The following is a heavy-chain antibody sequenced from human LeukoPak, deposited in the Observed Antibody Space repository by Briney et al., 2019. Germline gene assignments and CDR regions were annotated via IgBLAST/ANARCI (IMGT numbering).Heavy chain of an antibody. Sequence: GGSLRLSRAASGFTFSSYGMHWVRKAPGKGLEWVAFIRYDGSNKYYADSVKGRFTISRDNAKNSLYLQMNSLRAEDTAVYYCAREVTYCSSTSCYGRLFDPWGQGTLVTVSS. CDR1: GFTFSSYG. J-gene: IGHJ5*02. CDR2: IRYDGSNK. V-gene: IGHV3-30*02. D-gene: IGHD2-2*01. CDR3: AREVTYCSSTSCYGRLFDP.